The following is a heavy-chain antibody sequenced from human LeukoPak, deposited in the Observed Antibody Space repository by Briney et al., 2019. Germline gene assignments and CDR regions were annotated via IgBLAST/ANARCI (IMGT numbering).Heavy chain of an antibody. J-gene: IGHJ4*02. D-gene: IGHD6-13*01. V-gene: IGHV4-34*01. CDR3: ARGKGIAAAGTADFDY. CDR2: INHSGST. CDR1: GGSFSGYY. Sequence: SETLSLTCAVYGGSFSGYYWSWIRQPPGKGLEWIGEINHSGSTNYNPSLKSRVTISVDTTKNQFSLKLSSVTAADTAVYYCARGKGIAAAGTADFDYWGQGTLVTVSS.